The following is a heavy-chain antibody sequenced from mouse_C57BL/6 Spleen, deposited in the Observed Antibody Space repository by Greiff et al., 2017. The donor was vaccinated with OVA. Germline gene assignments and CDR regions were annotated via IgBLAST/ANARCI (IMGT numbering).Heavy chain of an antibody. D-gene: IGHD3-1*01. Sequence: VRLQQSGAELARPGASVKLSCKASGYTFTSYGISWVKQRTGQGLEWIGEIYPRSGNTYYNEKFKGKATLTADKSSSTAYMELRSLTSEDSAVYFCARDGLTGFAYWGQGTLVTVSA. J-gene: IGHJ3*01. CDR1: GYTFTSYG. CDR3: ARDGLTGFAY. V-gene: IGHV1-81*01. CDR2: IYPRSGNT.